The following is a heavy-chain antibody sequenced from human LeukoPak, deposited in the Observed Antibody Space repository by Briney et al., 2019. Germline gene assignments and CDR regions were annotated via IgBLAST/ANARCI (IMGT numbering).Heavy chain of an antibody. CDR2: IYPSDSDT. CDR3: ARVNTAVFDY. Sequence: HGESLKISCKGSGYSFTSYWIGWVRQMPGKGLEWMGIIYPSDSDTRYSPSFQGHVTISADKSISTAYLQWSSLKASDTAMYYCARVNTAVFDYWGQGTLVTVSS. J-gene: IGHJ4*02. V-gene: IGHV5-51*01. D-gene: IGHD5-18*01. CDR1: GYSFTSYW.